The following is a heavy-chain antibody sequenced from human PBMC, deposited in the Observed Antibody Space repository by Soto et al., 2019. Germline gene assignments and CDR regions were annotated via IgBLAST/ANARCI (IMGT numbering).Heavy chain of an antibody. CDR1: GGSISSGDYY. J-gene: IGHJ6*02. CDR3: ARQPVSLSGKYFFYHNGLDV. D-gene: IGHD6-13*01. Sequence: SETLSLTCTVSGGSISSGDYYWSWIRQPPGKGLEWIGEIHHGGSTHYNPSLKSRVTISVDTSKNQFSLRLNSVTAADTAVYFCARQPVSLSGKYFFYHNGLDVWGQGTTVTVSS. CDR2: IHHGGST. V-gene: IGHV4-30-4*01.